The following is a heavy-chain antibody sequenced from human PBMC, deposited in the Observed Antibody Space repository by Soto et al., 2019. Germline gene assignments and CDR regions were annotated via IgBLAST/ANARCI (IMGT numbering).Heavy chain of an antibody. Sequence: GASVTVSCKASGGTFSSYAIGWVRQAPGQGLEWMGGIIPIFGTANYAQKFQGRVTITADESTSTAYMELSSLRSEDTAVYYCARVGSSRIHYFDYWGQGTLVTVSS. J-gene: IGHJ4*02. D-gene: IGHD6-6*01. V-gene: IGHV1-69*13. CDR2: IIPIFGTA. CDR3: ARVGSSRIHYFDY. CDR1: GGTFSSYA.